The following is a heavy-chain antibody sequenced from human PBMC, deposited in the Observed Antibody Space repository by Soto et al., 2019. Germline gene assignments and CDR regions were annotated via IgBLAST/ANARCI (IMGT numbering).Heavy chain of an antibody. D-gene: IGHD3-22*01. Sequence: QVPLVQSGAEVKKPGASVKVSCKASGYTFTGYYMHWVRQAPGQGLEWMGWINPNSGGTNYAQKFQGRVTMTRDTSISTAYMELSRLRSDDTAVYYCGSITMIPATRQYGMDVWGQGTTVTVSS. J-gene: IGHJ6*02. V-gene: IGHV1-2*02. CDR2: INPNSGGT. CDR3: GSITMIPATRQYGMDV. CDR1: GYTFTGYY.